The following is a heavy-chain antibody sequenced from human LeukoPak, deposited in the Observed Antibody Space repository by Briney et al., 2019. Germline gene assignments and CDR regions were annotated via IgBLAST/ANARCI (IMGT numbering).Heavy chain of an antibody. CDR2: ISSTGGFT. CDR1: GFAIRSYG. V-gene: IGHV3-23*01. Sequence: GGSQRLSCAASGFAIRSYGMSWVRQAPGKGLEWVSSISSTGGFTYYADSVKGRFTISRDNSKNTLFLQMNSLKGEDTAVYYCAKGVGIVHFGMDVWGQGTTVTVYS. D-gene: IGHD1-26*01. CDR3: AKGVGIVHFGMDV. J-gene: IGHJ6*02.